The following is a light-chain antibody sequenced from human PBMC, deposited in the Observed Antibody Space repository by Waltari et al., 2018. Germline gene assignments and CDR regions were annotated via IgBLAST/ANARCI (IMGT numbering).Light chain of an antibody. V-gene: IGKV4-1*01. CDR1: QTVLYSSHNKNY. CDR3: QQYYAIPRT. J-gene: IGKJ1*01. Sequence: VITQSPNSLAVFLGGRATIHCRSSQTVLYSSHNKNYLAWYQQQLGQPPKLLIYWASTRDSGVPDRFSGSGSGTDFTLTISSLLPEDVAVYYCQQYYAIPRTFGQGTKVEIK. CDR2: WAS.